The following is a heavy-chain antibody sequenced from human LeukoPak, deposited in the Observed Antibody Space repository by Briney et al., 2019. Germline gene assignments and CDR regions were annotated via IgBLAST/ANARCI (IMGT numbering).Heavy chain of an antibody. D-gene: IGHD6-13*01. V-gene: IGHV3-23*01. J-gene: IGHJ4*02. CDR2: ISGSGGST. Sequence: GGSLRLSCAASGFTFSSYAMSWVRQAPGKGLEWVSAISGSGGSTYYAGSVKGRFTISRDNSKNTLYLQMNSLRAEDTAVYYCAKAGQGISYYFDYWGQGTLVTVSS. CDR1: GFTFSSYA. CDR3: AKAGQGISYYFDY.